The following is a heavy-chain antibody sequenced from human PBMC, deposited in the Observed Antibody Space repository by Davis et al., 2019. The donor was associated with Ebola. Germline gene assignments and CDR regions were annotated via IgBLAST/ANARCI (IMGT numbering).Heavy chain of an antibody. Sequence: SETLSLTCTVSGVSISSYYWTWIRQLPGKGLEWIAYMFYNGGVNYNPSLKSRVTISIDTSKNQFSLKLSSVTAADTAMYYCARDGYNYSFFDYWGQGTLVTVSS. J-gene: IGHJ4*02. CDR1: GVSISSYY. CDR3: ARDGYNYSFFDY. V-gene: IGHV4-59*01. CDR2: MFYNGGV. D-gene: IGHD5-24*01.